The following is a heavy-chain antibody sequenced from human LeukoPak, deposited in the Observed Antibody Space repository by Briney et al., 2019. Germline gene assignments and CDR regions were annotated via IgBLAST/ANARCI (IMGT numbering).Heavy chain of an antibody. Sequence: PGRSLRLSCAASGFTFSSYAMHWVRQAPGKGLEWVAVISYDGSNKYYADSVKGRFTISRDNSKNTPYLQMNSLRAEDTAVYYCARDWGSSSSLRGRATDYWGQGTLVTVSS. CDR2: ISYDGSNK. CDR1: GFTFSSYA. J-gene: IGHJ4*02. CDR3: ARDWGSSSSLRGRATDY. V-gene: IGHV3-30*01. D-gene: IGHD6-6*01.